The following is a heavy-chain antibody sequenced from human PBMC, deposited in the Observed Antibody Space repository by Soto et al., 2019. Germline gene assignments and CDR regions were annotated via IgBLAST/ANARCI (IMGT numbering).Heavy chain of an antibody. CDR3: ARDGRVYDDFWSGYLAVGMDV. D-gene: IGHD3-3*01. J-gene: IGHJ6*02. Sequence: GASVKVSCKASGYTFTGYYMHWVRQAPGQGLEWMGWINPNSGGTNYAQKFQGWVTMTRDTSISTAYMELSRLRSDDTAVYYCARDGRVYDDFWSGYLAVGMDVRGQGTTVTVSS. CDR2: INPNSGGT. CDR1: GYTFTGYY. V-gene: IGHV1-2*04.